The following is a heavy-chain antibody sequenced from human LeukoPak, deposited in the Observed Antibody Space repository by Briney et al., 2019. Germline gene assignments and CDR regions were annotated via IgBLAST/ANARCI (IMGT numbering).Heavy chain of an antibody. CDR3: ARVVGLRGYDPHDAFDI. V-gene: IGHV3-7*01. D-gene: IGHD5-12*01. Sequence: PGGSLRLSCAASGFTFSSYWMSWVRQAPGKGLEWVANIKQDGSEKYYVDSVKGRFTISRDNAKNSLYLQMNSLRAEDTAVYYCARVVGLRGYDPHDAFDIWGQGTMVTVSS. J-gene: IGHJ3*02. CDR1: GFTFSSYW. CDR2: IKQDGSEK.